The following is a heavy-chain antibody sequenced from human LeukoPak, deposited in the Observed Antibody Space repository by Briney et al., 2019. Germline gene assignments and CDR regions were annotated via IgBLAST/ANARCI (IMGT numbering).Heavy chain of an antibody. CDR3: ARDVGGSGSYYPDY. CDR1: GGSISSSNW. D-gene: IGHD3-10*01. CDR2: IYHSGST. Sequence: SGTLSLTCAVSGGSISSSNWWSWVRQPPGKGLEWIGEIYHSGSTNYNPSLKSRVTISVDKSKNQFPLKLSSVTAADTAVYYCARDVGGSGSYYPDYWGQGTLVTVSS. V-gene: IGHV4-4*02. J-gene: IGHJ4*02.